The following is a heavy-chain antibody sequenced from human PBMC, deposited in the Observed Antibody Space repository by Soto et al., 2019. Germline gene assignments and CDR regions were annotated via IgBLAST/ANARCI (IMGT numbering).Heavy chain of an antibody. CDR2: IIPVLGTP. Sequence: QVLLVQSSAEVKKPGSSVKVSCKASGGTFTSTAFSWVRQAPGQGLEWMGVIIPVLGTPNYAQKFQARLTVTADSHTTTVHMELSSLRSDYTAVYYCATSAGLDHLLNYYGLNVWGQGTTVTVS. J-gene: IGHJ6*02. V-gene: IGHV1-69*01. D-gene: IGHD6-13*01. CDR3: ATSAGLDHLLNYYGLNV. CDR1: GGTFTSTA.